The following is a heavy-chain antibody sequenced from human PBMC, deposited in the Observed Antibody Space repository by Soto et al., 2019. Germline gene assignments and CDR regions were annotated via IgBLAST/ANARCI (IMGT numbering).Heavy chain of an antibody. D-gene: IGHD2-2*01. CDR3: ARVRYCSSTSCYVNWFDP. CDR1: GYTFTSYD. J-gene: IGHJ5*02. V-gene: IGHV1-8*01. CDR2: MNPNSGNT. Sequence: ASVKVSCKASGYTFTSYDINWVRQATGQGLEWMGWMNPNSGNTGYVQKFQGRVTMTRNTSISTAYMELSSLRSEDTAVYYCARVRYCSSTSCYVNWFDPWGQGTLVTVSS.